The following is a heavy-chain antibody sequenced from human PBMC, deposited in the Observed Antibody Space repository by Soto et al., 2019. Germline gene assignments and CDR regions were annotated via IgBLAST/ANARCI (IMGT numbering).Heavy chain of an antibody. D-gene: IGHD5-18*01. V-gene: IGHV1-46*01. CDR3: ARDYWIRGYSYGSRENYYYYGMDV. Sequence: ASVKVSCKASGYTFTSYYMHWVRQAPGQGLEWMGIINPSGGSTSYAQKFQGRVTMTRDTSTSKVYMELSSLRSEDTAVYYCARDYWIRGYSYGSRENYYYYGMDVWGQGTTVTVSS. CDR1: GYTFTSYY. J-gene: IGHJ6*02. CDR2: INPSGGST.